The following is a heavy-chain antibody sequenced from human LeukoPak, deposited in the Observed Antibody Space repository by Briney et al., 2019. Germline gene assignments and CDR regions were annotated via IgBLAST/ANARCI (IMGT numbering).Heavy chain of an antibody. D-gene: IGHD2-21*02. Sequence: ASVKVSCKASGYTFISYGISWVRQAPGQGLEWMGWISAYNGNTNYAQKLQGRVTMTTDTSTSTAYMELRSLRSDDTAVYYCARSSSIVVVTATPFDYWGQGTLVTVSS. J-gene: IGHJ4*02. CDR3: ARSSSIVVVTATPFDY. CDR2: ISAYNGNT. V-gene: IGHV1-18*01. CDR1: GYTFISYG.